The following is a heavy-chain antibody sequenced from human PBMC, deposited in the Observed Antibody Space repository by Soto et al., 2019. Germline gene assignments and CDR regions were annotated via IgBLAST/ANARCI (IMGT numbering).Heavy chain of an antibody. CDR3: ARDRYSVLRFLEWSAEGYYYYGVDV. CDR1: GYTFTSYG. J-gene: IGHJ6*02. V-gene: IGHV1-18*04. Sequence: ASVKVSCKASGYTFTSYGISWVRQAPGQGLEWMGWISAYNGNTNYAQKLQCRVTMTTDTSTSTAYMELRSLRSDDTAVYYCARDRYSVLRFLEWSAEGYYYYGVDVWGQGTTGTVAS. D-gene: IGHD3-3*01. CDR2: ISAYNGNT.